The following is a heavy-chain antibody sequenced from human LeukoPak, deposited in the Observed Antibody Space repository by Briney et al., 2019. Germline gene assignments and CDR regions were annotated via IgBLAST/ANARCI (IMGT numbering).Heavy chain of an antibody. CDR3: ARDRDYYDSSDSDY. Sequence: PGGSLTLSCAASGFTFSSYSMNWVRQAPGKGLEWVSSISSSSSYIYYADSVKGRFTISRDNAKNSLYLQMNSLRAEDTAVYYCARDRDYYDSSDSDYWGQGTLVTVSS. CDR2: ISSSSSYI. J-gene: IGHJ4*02. D-gene: IGHD3-22*01. V-gene: IGHV3-21*01. CDR1: GFTFSSYS.